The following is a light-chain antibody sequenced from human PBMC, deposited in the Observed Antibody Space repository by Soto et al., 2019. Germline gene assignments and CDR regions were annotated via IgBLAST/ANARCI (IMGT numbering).Light chain of an antibody. CDR1: QSISRG. V-gene: IGKV1-5*01. CDR3: QHYSTVWA. J-gene: IGKJ1*01. CDR2: DAS. Sequence: DIQMTQSPSTLSSSVGDRVTITCRASQSISRGLALYQQKPGKAPNVLIYDASTLESGVPSRFSGSGSGTEFTLTISSLQPEDFATYYCQHYSTVWAFGQGTKVDIK.